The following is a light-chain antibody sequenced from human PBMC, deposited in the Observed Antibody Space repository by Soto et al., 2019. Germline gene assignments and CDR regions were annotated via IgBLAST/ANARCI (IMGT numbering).Light chain of an antibody. V-gene: IGKV1-17*01. CDR1: QGIRND. CDR3: QQYNSYS. CDR2: DAS. Sequence: MTQSPSSLSASIGDRVTITCRASQGIRNDLGWYQQKPGKAPKLLIYDASSLESGVPSRFSGSGSGTEFTLTISSLQPDDFATYYCQQYNSYSFGQGTKVDI. J-gene: IGKJ1*01.